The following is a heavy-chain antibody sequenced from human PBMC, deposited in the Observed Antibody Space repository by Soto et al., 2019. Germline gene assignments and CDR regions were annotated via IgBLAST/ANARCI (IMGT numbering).Heavy chain of an antibody. D-gene: IGHD6-19*01. V-gene: IGHV1-69*13. CDR2: IIPIFGTA. CDR1: GGTFSSYA. Sequence: GASVKVSCKASGGTFSSYAISWVRQAPGQGLEWMGGIIPIFGTANYAQKFQGRVTITADESTSTAYMELSSLRSEDTAVYYCARVDRVAGTVDYWGQGTLVTVSS. CDR3: ARVDRVAGTVDY. J-gene: IGHJ4*02.